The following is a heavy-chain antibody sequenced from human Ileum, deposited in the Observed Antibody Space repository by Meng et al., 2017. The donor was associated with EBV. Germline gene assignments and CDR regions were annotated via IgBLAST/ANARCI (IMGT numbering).Heavy chain of an antibody. CDR3: VSAYDYGDYEAFAY. D-gene: IGHD4-17*01. V-gene: IGHV4-39*07. CDR1: GDYMSSSNYD. J-gene: IGHJ4*02. CDR2: IFYRGNT. Sequence: HRQLQGQGPGLVRPSETLSLTCSVSGDYMSSSNYDWGWIRQSPGKALECIGTIFYRGNTFYNPSLKTRLTISVDTSKNEFSLNLKSVTAADTAVYYCVSAYDYGDYEAFAYWGLGSLVTVSS.